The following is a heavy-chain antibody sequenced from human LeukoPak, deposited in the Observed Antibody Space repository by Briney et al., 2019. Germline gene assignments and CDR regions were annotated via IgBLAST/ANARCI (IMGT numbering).Heavy chain of an antibody. V-gene: IGHV4-61*02. Sequence: SQTLSLTCTVSGGSISSGSYYWSWIRQPAGKGLEWIGRIYTSGSTNYNPSLKSRVTISVDTSKNQFSLKLSSVTAADTAVYYCAREVAGDSDYWGQGTLVTVSS. CDR1: GGSISSGSYY. J-gene: IGHJ4*02. CDR3: AREVAGDSDY. D-gene: IGHD6-19*01. CDR2: IYTSGST.